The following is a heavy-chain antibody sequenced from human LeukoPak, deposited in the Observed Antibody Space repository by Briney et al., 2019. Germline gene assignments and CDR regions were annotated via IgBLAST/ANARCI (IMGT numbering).Heavy chain of an antibody. Sequence: GRSLRLSCAASGFTFDDYAMHWVRQAPGKGLEWVSGISWNSGSIGYADPVKGRFTISRDNAKNSLYLQMNSLRAEDTALYYCAKGASDYYYYYGMDVWGQGTTVTVSS. V-gene: IGHV3-9*01. CDR2: ISWNSGSI. J-gene: IGHJ6*02. D-gene: IGHD1-26*01. CDR1: GFTFDDYA. CDR3: AKGASDYYYYYGMDV.